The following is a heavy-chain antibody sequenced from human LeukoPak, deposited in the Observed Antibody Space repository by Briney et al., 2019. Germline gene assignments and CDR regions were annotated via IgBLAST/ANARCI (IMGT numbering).Heavy chain of an antibody. CDR1: GYTFTSYD. Sequence: ASVKVSCKASGYTFTSYDINWVRQATGQGLEWMGWMNPNSGNTGYAQKFQGRVTMTRNTSTSTAYMELSSLRSEDTAVYYCARGALIVGATISNYYYGMDVWGQGTTVTVSS. V-gene: IGHV1-8*01. CDR2: MNPNSGNT. J-gene: IGHJ6*02. D-gene: IGHD1-26*01. CDR3: ARGALIVGATISNYYYGMDV.